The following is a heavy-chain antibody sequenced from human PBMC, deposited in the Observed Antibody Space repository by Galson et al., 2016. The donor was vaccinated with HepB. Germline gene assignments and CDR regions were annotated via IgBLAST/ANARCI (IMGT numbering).Heavy chain of an antibody. CDR1: GSSVSSGGYY. Sequence: TLSLTCTVSGSSVSSGGYYWSWIRQHPGKGLEWIGYIYYSGSTYYNPSLKSRVTISVDTSKNQFSLKLSSVTAADTAVYYCARMGYGDVYYFDYWGQGTLVTVST. V-gene: IGHV4-31*03. D-gene: IGHD4-17*01. CDR3: ARMGYGDVYYFDY. J-gene: IGHJ4*02. CDR2: IYYSGST.